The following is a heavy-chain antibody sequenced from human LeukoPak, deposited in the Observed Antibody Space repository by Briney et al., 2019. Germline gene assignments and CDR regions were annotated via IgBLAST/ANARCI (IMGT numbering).Heavy chain of an antibody. J-gene: IGHJ3*02. CDR1: GFTFSTHG. D-gene: IGHD4-17*01. V-gene: IGHV3-33*01. Sequence: GGSLRLSCAASGFTFSTHGMHWVRQAPGKGLEWVAVIWYDGSNKFHADSVKGRFTISRDNYKNTLYLQMNSLRADDTAVYYCARSITVFDAFDIWGQGTMVTVSS. CDR2: IWYDGSNK. CDR3: ARSITVFDAFDI.